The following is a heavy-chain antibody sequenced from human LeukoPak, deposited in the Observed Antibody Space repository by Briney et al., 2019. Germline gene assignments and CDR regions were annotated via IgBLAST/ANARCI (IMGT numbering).Heavy chain of an antibody. Sequence: GGSLRLSCAASGFTFSTSWMSWVRQAPGKGLERVANIKHDASETNYVDSVKGRFTISRDNAKNSLYLQMNSLRAEDTAVYYCARDRTSGRDYYDSSGFYYFDYWGQGTLVTVSS. CDR2: IKHDASET. V-gene: IGHV3-7*01. J-gene: IGHJ4*02. D-gene: IGHD3-22*01. CDR1: GFTFSTSW. CDR3: ARDRTSGRDYYDSSGFYYFDY.